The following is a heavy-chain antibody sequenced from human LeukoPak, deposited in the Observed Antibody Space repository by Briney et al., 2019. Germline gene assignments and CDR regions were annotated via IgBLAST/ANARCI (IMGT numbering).Heavy chain of an antibody. CDR2: ISGSGVTT. Sequence: PGGSLRLSCAASGFTFSSYAMSWVRQAPGKGLEWVSGISGSGVTTYYADSAKGRFTISRDNSKNTVYLQMNSLRAEDTATYYCAREVRTPGYWGQGTLVTVSS. V-gene: IGHV3-23*01. D-gene: IGHD1-1*01. J-gene: IGHJ4*02. CDR1: GFTFSSYA. CDR3: AREVRTPGY.